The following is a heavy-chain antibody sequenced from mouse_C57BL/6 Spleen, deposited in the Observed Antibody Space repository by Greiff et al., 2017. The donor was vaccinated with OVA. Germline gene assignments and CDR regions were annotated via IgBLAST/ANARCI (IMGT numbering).Heavy chain of an antibody. CDR1: GYTFTSYW. D-gene: IGHD2-3*01. CDR3: ARERGYYSGVYFDY. V-gene: IGHV1-53*01. Sequence: QVQLKQPGTELVKPGASVKLSCKASGYTFTSYWMHWVKQRPGQGLEWIGNINPSNGGTNYNEKFKSKATLTVDKSSSTAYMQLSSLTSEDSAVYYCARERGYYSGVYFDYWGQGTTLTVSS. CDR2: INPSNGGT. J-gene: IGHJ2*01.